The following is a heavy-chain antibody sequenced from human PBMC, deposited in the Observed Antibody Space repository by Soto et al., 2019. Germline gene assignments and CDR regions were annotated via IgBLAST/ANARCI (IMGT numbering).Heavy chain of an antibody. D-gene: IGHD3-3*01. CDR3: ARVGFGVVLY. Sequence: SETLSLTCTVSGGSISSGGYYWSWIRQHPGKGLEWIGYIYYSGSTYYNPSLKSRVTISVDTSKNQFSLKLSSVTAADTAVYYCARVGFGVVLYWGQGTLVTVSS. CDR2: IYYSGST. CDR1: GGSISSGGYY. V-gene: IGHV4-31*03. J-gene: IGHJ4*02.